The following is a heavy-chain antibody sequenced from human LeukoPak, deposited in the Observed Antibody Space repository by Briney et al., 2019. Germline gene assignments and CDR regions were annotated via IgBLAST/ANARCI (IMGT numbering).Heavy chain of an antibody. Sequence: AGGSLRLSCAASGFTFSSYWMHWVRQAPGKGLVWVSRINIDGSGTSYADSVKGRFTISRDNAENTLYLQMNSLRVEDTAVYYCAKVRPGYYYMDVWGKGTTVTVSS. D-gene: IGHD4-17*01. CDR1: GFTFSSYW. CDR3: AKVRPGYYYMDV. J-gene: IGHJ6*03. CDR2: INIDGSGT. V-gene: IGHV3-74*01.